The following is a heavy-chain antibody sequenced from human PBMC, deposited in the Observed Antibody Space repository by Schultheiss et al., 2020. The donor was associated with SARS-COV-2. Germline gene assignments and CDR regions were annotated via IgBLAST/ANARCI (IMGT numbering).Heavy chain of an antibody. D-gene: IGHD3-22*01. CDR1: GGTFSSYA. CDR3: ARYYYDSSGYPY. CDR2: IIPIFGTA. J-gene: IGHJ4*02. Sequence: KISCKASGGTFSSYAISWVRQAPGQGLEWMGGIIPIFGTANYAQKFQGRVTITADESTSTAYMELSSLRSEDTAVYYCARYYYDSSGYPYWGQGTLVTVSS. V-gene: IGHV1-69*01.